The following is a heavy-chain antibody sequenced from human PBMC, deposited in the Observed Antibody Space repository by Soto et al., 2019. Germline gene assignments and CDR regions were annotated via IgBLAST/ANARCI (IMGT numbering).Heavy chain of an antibody. D-gene: IGHD5-12*01. Sequence: SETLSLTCAVYGGSFSGYYWTWIRQPPGTGLEWIGEINHSGSTNYNPSLKSRVTISVDTSKNQFSLKLTSVTAADTSVYYCAKANSGYGSFDHWGQGMLVT. CDR2: INHSGST. V-gene: IGHV4-34*01. CDR3: AKANSGYGSFDH. CDR1: GGSFSGYY. J-gene: IGHJ4*02.